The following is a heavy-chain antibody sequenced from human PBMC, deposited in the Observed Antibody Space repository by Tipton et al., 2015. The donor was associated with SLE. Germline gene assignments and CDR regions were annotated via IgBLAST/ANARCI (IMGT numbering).Heavy chain of an antibody. Sequence: SLRLSCAASGFTVSSNYMSWVRQAPGKGLEWVSVIYSGGSTYYADSVKGRFTISRDNSKNTLYLQMNSLRAEDTAVYYCARDRVTTVNYFDYWGQGTLVTVSS. D-gene: IGHD4-17*01. CDR1: GFTVSSNY. CDR2: IYSGGST. V-gene: IGHV3-53*05. J-gene: IGHJ4*02. CDR3: ARDRVTTVNYFDY.